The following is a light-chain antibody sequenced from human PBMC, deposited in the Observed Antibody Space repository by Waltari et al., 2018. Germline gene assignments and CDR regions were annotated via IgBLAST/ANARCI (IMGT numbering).Light chain of an antibody. CDR2: QDN. CDR3: QAWDSSTAV. V-gene: IGLV3-1*01. CDR1: KLGNRY. J-gene: IGLJ2*01. Sequence: SYELTQSPSVSVSPGLTASITCAGDKLGNRYVTWYQQKPGQSPVLVIYQDNRRPSWLPGRFSGSNSGNTATLTISGTQAMDEADYYCQAWDSSTAVFGGGTKLTVL.